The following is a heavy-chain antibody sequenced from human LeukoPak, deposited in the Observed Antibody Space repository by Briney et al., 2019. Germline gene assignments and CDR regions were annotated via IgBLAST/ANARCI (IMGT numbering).Heavy chain of an antibody. CDR1: GFTFSSYA. Sequence: PGGSLRLSCAASGFTFSSYAMSWVRQAPGKGLEWVSAISGSGGSTYYADSVKGRFTISRDNSKNTLYLQMNSLRAEDTAVYYCAKAPRYKGRVVPAANYYFDYWGQGTLVTVSS. CDR3: AKAPRYKGRVVPAANYYFDY. J-gene: IGHJ4*02. CDR2: ISGSGGST. V-gene: IGHV3-23*01. D-gene: IGHD2-2*01.